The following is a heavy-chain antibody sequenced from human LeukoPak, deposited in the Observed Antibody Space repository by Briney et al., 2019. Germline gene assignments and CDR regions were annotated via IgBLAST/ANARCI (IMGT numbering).Heavy chain of an antibody. J-gene: IGHJ4*02. CDR2: IYYSGST. V-gene: IGHV4-59*01. Sequence: SETLSLTCTVSGGSISSYYWSWIRQPPGKGPEWIGYIYYSGSTNYNPSLKSRVTISVDTSKNQFSLKLSSVTAADTAVYYCARGYGSGSYWLDYWGQGTLVTVSS. CDR3: ARGYGSGSYWLDY. CDR1: GGSISSYY. D-gene: IGHD3-10*01.